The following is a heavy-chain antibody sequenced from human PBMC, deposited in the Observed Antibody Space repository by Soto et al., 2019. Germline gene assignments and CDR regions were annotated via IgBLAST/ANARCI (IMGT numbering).Heavy chain of an antibody. Sequence: EVQLLESGGGLVQPGGSLRLSCAASGFTFSSYAMSWVRQAPGKGLEWVSVISGSGSSTYYADSVKGRFTISRDNSKNMLYLQMNSLRAEDTAAYYCAKGLSITIFGVDTLVDYWGQGTLVSVSS. CDR1: GFTFSSYA. J-gene: IGHJ4*02. D-gene: IGHD3-3*01. V-gene: IGHV3-23*01. CDR3: AKGLSITIFGVDTLVDY. CDR2: ISGSGSST.